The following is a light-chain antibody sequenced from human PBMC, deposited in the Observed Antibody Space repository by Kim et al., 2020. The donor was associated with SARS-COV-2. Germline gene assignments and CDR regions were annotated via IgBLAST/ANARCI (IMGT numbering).Light chain of an antibody. CDR3: QVWDSSSDHPNWV. CDR1: NIGGKS. Sequence: GKTARITCGGNNIGGKSVHWYPQKPGQAPVLVIYYDSDRPSGIPERFSGSNSGNTATLTISRVEAGDEADYYCQVWDSSSDHPNWVFGGGTQLTVL. CDR2: YDS. J-gene: IGLJ3*02. V-gene: IGLV3-21*04.